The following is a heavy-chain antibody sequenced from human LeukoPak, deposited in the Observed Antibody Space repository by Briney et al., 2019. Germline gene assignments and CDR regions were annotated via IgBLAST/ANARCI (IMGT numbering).Heavy chain of an antibody. D-gene: IGHD3-9*01. CDR2: ISSSSSTI. V-gene: IGHV3-48*04. J-gene: IGHJ4*02. CDR1: GFTFSSYS. Sequence: GGSLRLSCAASGFTFSSYSMNWVRQAPGKGLEWVSYISSSSSTIYYADSVKGRFTISRDNAKNSLYLQMNSLRAEDTAVYYCAREQYYDILTGYPSPCDYWGQGTLVTVSS. CDR3: AREQYYDILTGYPSPCDY.